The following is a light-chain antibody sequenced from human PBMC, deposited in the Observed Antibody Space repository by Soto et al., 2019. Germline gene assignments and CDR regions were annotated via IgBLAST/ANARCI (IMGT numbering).Light chain of an antibody. CDR1: QSVSSSY. V-gene: IGKV3D-20*02. CDR3: QQRSNWPPWT. J-gene: IGKJ1*01. Sequence: EIVLTQSPATLSSFPGDRVTLSCRASQSVSSSYLAWYQQKPGQAPRLLIYGASSRATGIPARFSGSGSGTDFTLTISSLEPEDFAVYYCQQRSNWPPWTFGQGTKVDIK. CDR2: GAS.